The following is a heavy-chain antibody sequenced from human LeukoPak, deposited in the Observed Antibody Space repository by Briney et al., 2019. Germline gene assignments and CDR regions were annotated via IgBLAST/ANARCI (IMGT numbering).Heavy chain of an antibody. V-gene: IGHV4-59*08. J-gene: IGHJ3*02. D-gene: IGHD3-10*01. CDR3: ASRSGSFSDALDI. CDR1: GGSISPYY. CDR2: VHYSGST. Sequence: SETLSLTCTVSGGSISPYYWSWSRQPPGKGLEWIGYVHYSGSTKYNPSLKSRVTISLDTSKNQFSLGLSSVTAADTAVHYCASRSGSFSDALDIWGQGTLATVSS.